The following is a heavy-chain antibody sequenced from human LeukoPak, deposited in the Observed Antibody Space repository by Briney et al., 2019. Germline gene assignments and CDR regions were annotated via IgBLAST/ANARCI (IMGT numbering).Heavy chain of an antibody. D-gene: IGHD6-19*01. CDR1: GFSFSSYR. CDR2: ISSSSSYR. Sequence: GGSLRLSCAASGFSFSSYRMTWVRQAPGKGLEWVTSISSSSSYRYYADSMKGRFAISRDNAENSLFLQMNSLRAEDTAVYYCARGRSAVAGIAGFDYWGQGSLVTVSS. V-gene: IGHV3-21*01. CDR3: ARGRSAVAGIAGFDY. J-gene: IGHJ4*02.